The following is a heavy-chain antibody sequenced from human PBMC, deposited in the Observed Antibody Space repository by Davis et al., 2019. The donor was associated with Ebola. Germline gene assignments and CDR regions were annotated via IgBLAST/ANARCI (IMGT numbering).Heavy chain of an antibody. CDR1: GLTFSSYV. CDR2: VSGSGTTT. D-gene: IGHD2-2*02. V-gene: IGHV3-23*01. J-gene: IGHJ4*02. CDR3: AKASWGPAARPLLDS. Sequence: PGGSLRLSCAASGLTFSSYVMSWVRQAPGKGLEWVSAVSGSGTTTGYADSVKGRFTISRDNSNNTLYLQMDSLRVEDTARYYCAKASWGPAARPLLDSWGQGTLVTVSS.